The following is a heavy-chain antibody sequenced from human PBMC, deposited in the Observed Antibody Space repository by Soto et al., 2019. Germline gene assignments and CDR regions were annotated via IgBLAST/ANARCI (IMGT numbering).Heavy chain of an antibody. J-gene: IGHJ4*02. V-gene: IGHV1-24*01. CDR1: GYTLTQLS. Sequence: GASVTVSCKVSGYTLTQLSMLLVRQAPGKGLEGMGGFDPEDVETIYAQKFQGRVTMTEDTSTDTAYMELSSLRSEDTAVYYCATDYLVHHSGWFDYWGQGTLVTVSP. D-gene: IGHD6-25*01. CDR3: ATDYLVHHSGWFDY. CDR2: FDPEDVET.